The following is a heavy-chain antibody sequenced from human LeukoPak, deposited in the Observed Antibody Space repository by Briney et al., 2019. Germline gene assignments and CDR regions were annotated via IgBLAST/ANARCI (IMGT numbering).Heavy chain of an antibody. V-gene: IGHV4-39*01. CDR1: GNSIRSSSYY. CDR3: ASRYYYDTRGYFLH. CDR2: IYYSGST. Sequence: SETLSLTCTVSGNSIRSSSYYWGWIRQSPEKGLEWIGSIYYSGSTYYSASFKSRVTISVDTSQNQFSLKLRSVTVADRAVYYCASRYYYDTRGYFLHWGQGTLDTVSS. D-gene: IGHD3-22*01. J-gene: IGHJ1*01.